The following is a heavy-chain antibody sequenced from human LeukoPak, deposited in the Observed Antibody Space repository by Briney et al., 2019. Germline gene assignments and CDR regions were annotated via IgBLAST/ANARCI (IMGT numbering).Heavy chain of an antibody. V-gene: IGHV3-30-3*01. Sequence: PGGSLRLSCAASGFSFDDYAIHWVRQAPGKGLEWVADISFDGDNEYYADSVRGRFMIARDNSKNTVYLQMNSLTIEDTAVYYCAREPSGNFGQLVSSAEYFQHWGQGTRVTVSS. J-gene: IGHJ1*01. CDR1: GFSFDDYA. CDR3: AREPSGNFGQLVSSAEYFQH. D-gene: IGHD5/OR15-5a*01. CDR2: ISFDGDNE.